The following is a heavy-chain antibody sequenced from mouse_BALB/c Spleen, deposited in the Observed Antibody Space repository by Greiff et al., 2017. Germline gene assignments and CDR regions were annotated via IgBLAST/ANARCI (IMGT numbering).Heavy chain of an antibody. J-gene: IGHJ4*01. Sequence: QVQLQQPGAELVRPGASVKLSCKASGYTFTSYWINWVKQRPGQGLEWIGNIYPSDSYTNYNQKFKDKATWTVDKSSSTAYMQLSSPTSEDSAVYYSTRTTATSMDYWGQGTSVTVSS. D-gene: IGHD1-2*01. CDR3: TRTTATSMDY. CDR1: GYTFTSYW. CDR2: IYPSDSYT. V-gene: IGHV1-69*02.